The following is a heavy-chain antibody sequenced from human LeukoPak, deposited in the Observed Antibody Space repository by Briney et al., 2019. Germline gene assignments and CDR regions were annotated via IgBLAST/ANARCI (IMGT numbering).Heavy chain of an antibody. D-gene: IGHD5-24*01. J-gene: IGHJ6*02. CDR3: ARALEMATIPYYYYGMDV. CDR2: IIPMFGTT. V-gene: IGHV1-69*05. Sequence: ASVKVSCKASGGTFTNYGISWVRQVPGQGLEWMGGIIPMFGTTSYAQKFQGRVTITTDESTSTAYMELSSLRSEDTAVYYYARALEMATIPYYYYGMDVWGQGTTVTVSS. CDR1: GGTFTNYG.